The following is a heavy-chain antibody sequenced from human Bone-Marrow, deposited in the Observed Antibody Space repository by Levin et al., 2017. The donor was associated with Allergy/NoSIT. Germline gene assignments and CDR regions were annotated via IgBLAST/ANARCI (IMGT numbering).Heavy chain of an antibody. V-gene: IGHV4-39*07. CDR2: IYSGGTS. CDR1: GGSISSSNYN. D-gene: IGHD5-12*01. Sequence: SETLSLSCTVSGGSISSSNYNWGWIRQPPGKGLEWIGVIYSGGTSHYNPSLKSRVTISVDTSKNQFSLKLRSVTAADTAVYFCAKDTGFRFRGNDIEYYGMDAWGQGTSVTVSS. J-gene: IGHJ6*02. CDR3: AKDTGFRFRGNDIEYYGMDA.